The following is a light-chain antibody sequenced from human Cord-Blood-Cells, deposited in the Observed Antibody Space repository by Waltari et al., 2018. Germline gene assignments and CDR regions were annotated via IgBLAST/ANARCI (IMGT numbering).Light chain of an antibody. CDR1: SRDVGGYNY. Sequence: QSVLTQPPSASGSPGQSVPISCTGTSRDVGGYNYVSWYQQHPGKAPKLMIYEVSKRPSGVPDRFSGSKSGNTASLTVSGLQAEDEADYYCSSYAGSNNVVFGGGTKLTVL. J-gene: IGLJ2*01. CDR2: EVS. CDR3: SSYAGSNNVV. V-gene: IGLV2-8*01.